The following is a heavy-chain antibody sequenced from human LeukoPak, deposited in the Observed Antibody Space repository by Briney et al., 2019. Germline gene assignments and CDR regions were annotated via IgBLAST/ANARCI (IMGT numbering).Heavy chain of an antibody. V-gene: IGHV3-23*01. D-gene: IGHD3-22*01. CDR3: AKELYYDSRGYSDY. CDR1: GFTFSSYA. CDR2: ISGSGGST. J-gene: IGHJ4*02. Sequence: GGSLRLSCAASGFTFSSYAMSWVRQAPGKGLEWVSAISGSGGSTYYADSVKGRFTISRDNSRNTLYLQMNSLRAEDTAVYYCAKELYYDSRGYSDYWGQGTLVTVSS.